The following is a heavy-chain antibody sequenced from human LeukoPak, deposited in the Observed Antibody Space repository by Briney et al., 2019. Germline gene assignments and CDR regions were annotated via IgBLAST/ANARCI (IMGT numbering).Heavy chain of an antibody. Sequence: SETLSLTCTVAGGSIISSAHYWGWIRQSPVKGLEWIGHAYYNGNTYYKPSLKSRVTISVDTSKNQLSLKLTSVTAADTAVYYCARIFGESTYSYYYYMDVWGKGTTVTVSS. V-gene: IGHV4-39*07. CDR3: ARIFGESTYSYYYYMDV. J-gene: IGHJ6*03. D-gene: IGHD3-10*01. CDR2: AYYNGNT. CDR1: GGSIISSAHY.